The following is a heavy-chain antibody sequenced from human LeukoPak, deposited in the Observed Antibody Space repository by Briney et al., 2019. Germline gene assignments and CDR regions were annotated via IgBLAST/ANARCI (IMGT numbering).Heavy chain of an antibody. CDR3: ARDTRRATYYDFWSGWNYFDY. D-gene: IGHD3-3*01. J-gene: IGHJ4*02. CDR2: INPSVGST. CDR1: GYTFTSYY. Sequence: ASVKVSGKASGYTFTSYYMHWVRQAPGQGLEWMGIINPSVGSTSYAQNFQGRVTMTRDMSTSTVYMELSRLRSEDTAVYYCARDTRRATYYDFWSGWNYFDYWGQGTLVTVSS. V-gene: IGHV1-46*01.